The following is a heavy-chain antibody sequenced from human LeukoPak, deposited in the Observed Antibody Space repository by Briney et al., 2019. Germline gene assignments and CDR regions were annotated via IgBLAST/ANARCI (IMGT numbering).Heavy chain of an antibody. J-gene: IGHJ4*02. CDR2: ISGSGDRT. CDR1: GFSFAISV. V-gene: IGHV3-23*01. Sequence: GGSLRLSCAASGFSFAISVISWIRQAPGKGPEWVSAISGSGDRTDYADSVRGRFTISRDNSKSTLYLQMNSLRVEDTAIYYCAIREPIGYWGQGSLVTVSP. D-gene: IGHD6-13*01. CDR3: AIREPIGY.